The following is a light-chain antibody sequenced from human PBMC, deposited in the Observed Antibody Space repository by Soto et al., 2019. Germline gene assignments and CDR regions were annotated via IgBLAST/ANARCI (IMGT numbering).Light chain of an antibody. Sequence: DIQMTQSPSTLSGSVGDRVTITCRASQTISSWLAWYQQKPGKAPKLLIYKASILGNGVPSRFSGSGSGTEFTLTISSLQPDDFAIYYCQQYNSQSWTFGQGTKVELK. J-gene: IGKJ1*01. V-gene: IGKV1-5*03. CDR2: KAS. CDR1: QTISSW. CDR3: QQYNSQSWT.